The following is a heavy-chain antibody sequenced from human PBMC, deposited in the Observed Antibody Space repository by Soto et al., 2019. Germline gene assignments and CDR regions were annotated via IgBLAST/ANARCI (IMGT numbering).Heavy chain of an antibody. CDR3: ARHTTVTTFSFDY. J-gene: IGHJ4*02. D-gene: IGHD4-17*01. V-gene: IGHV4-59*08. Sequence: SETLSLTCTVSGGSISSYYWSWIRQPPGKGLEWIGYIYYSGNTNYNPSLKSRVTISVDTSKNQFSLKLSSVTAADTAVYYCARHTTVTTFSFDYWGQGTLVTVSS. CDR1: GGSISSYY. CDR2: IYYSGNT.